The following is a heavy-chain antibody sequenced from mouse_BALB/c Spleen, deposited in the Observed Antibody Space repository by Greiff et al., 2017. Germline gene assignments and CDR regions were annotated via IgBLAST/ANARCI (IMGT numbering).Heavy chain of an antibody. Sequence: DVMLVESGGGLVQPGGSRKLSCAASGFTFSSFGMHWVRQAPEKGLEWVAYISSGSSTIYYADTVKGRFTISRDNPKNTLFLQMTSLRSEDTAMYYCARGYGYYFDYWGQGTTLTVSS. CDR2: ISSGSSTI. D-gene: IGHD2-2*01. J-gene: IGHJ2*01. CDR3: ARGYGYYFDY. V-gene: IGHV5-17*02. CDR1: GFTFSSFG.